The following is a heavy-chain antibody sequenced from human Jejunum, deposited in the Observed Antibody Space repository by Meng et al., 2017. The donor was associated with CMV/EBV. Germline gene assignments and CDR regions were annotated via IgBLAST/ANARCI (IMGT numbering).Heavy chain of an antibody. CDR3: ARATYDYGSGTNYYYYGMDV. D-gene: IGHD3-10*01. V-gene: IGHV3-74*01. CDR2: INSDGSNT. Sequence: WVDRVRQVPGKGLVWVSLINSDGSNTSYADSVKGRFTISRDNAKNTLYLQMSSLRAEDTAVYYCARATYDYGSGTNYYYYGMDVWGQGTTVTVSS. J-gene: IGHJ6*02. CDR1: W.